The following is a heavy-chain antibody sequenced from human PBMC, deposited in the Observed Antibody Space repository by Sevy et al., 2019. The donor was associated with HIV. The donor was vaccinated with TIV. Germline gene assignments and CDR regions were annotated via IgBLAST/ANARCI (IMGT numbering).Heavy chain of an antibody. Sequence: SETLSLTCAVSGGSISSSNWWSWVRQPPGKGLEWIGAIYRSGSTNYNPSLKSRVTISVDKSKNQFSLKLSSVTAADTAVYYCARYYSGYDYRYYYYMDVWGKGTTVTVSS. J-gene: IGHJ6*03. CDR1: GGSISSSNW. V-gene: IGHV4-4*02. D-gene: IGHD5-12*01. CDR2: IYRSGST. CDR3: ARYYSGYDYRYYYYMDV.